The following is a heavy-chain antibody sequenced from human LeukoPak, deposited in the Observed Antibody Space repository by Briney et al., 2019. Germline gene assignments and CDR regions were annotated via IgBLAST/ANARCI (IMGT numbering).Heavy chain of an antibody. CDR3: ARATYYYDSSENWFDP. CDR1: GGTFSSYA. D-gene: IGHD3-22*01. Sequence: SVKASCKASGGTFSSYAISWVRQAPGQGLEWMGGIIPICGTANYAQKFQGRVTITTDESTSTAYMELSSLRSEYTAVYYCARATYYYDSSENWFDPWGQGTLVTVSS. J-gene: IGHJ5*02. V-gene: IGHV1-69*05. CDR2: IIPICGTA.